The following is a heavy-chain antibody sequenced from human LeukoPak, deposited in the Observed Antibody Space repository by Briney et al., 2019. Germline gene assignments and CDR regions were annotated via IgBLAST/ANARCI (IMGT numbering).Heavy chain of an antibody. V-gene: IGHV3-23*01. CDR3: TTFVALRAFDV. J-gene: IGHJ3*01. Sequence: GGSLRLSCEASGFSFSGYAMSWGRQAPGEGLDWVSGVSDSSVNTYYADSAKGRFTISTDTSKNTRFLQMSSLTVEDTAVYYCTTFVALRAFDVWGQGTMVTVS. CDR1: GFSFSGYA. D-gene: IGHD3-10*02. CDR2: VSDSSVNT.